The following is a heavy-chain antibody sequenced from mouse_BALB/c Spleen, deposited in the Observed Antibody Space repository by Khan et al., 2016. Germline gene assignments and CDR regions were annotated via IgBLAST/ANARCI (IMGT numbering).Heavy chain of an antibody. CDR1: GYAFTNVL. CDR2: INPGSGST. Sequence: QVQLQQSGADLVRPGTSVKVSCKAPGYAFTNVLIDWIKQRPGQGLDWIGVINPGSGSTNYNEKFKGKATLTADKSSSTAYMQLSSLTSDDSAVYLYARQYGSSYVGFAYWGQGTLVTVSA. V-gene: IGHV1-54*01. CDR3: ARQYGSSYVGFAY. J-gene: IGHJ3*01. D-gene: IGHD1-1*01.